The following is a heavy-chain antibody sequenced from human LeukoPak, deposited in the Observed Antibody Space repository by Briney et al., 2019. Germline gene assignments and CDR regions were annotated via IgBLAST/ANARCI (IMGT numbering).Heavy chain of an antibody. CDR1: GGSINSYY. CDR2: IYSSGTT. V-gene: IGHV4-4*07. D-gene: IGHD6-19*01. CDR3: ARGGSGWNYYYYYMDV. J-gene: IGHJ6*03. Sequence: SETLSLTCTVSGGSINSYYWSWIRQPAGKGLEWIGRIYSSGTTNYNPSLSSRVTMSLDMSKSQLFLNLASVTAADTAVYYCARGGSGWNYYYYYMDVWGKGTTVTISS.